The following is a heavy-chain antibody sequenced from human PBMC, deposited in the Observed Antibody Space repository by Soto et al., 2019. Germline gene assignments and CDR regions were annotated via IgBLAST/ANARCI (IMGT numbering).Heavy chain of an antibody. J-gene: IGHJ5*02. D-gene: IGHD2-15*01. CDR3: ARDLHAGFTPFFDP. CDR1: GGSITSYH. CDR2: TSYAGNT. V-gene: IGHV4-59*01. Sequence: RLRETLSLTCIVSGGSITSYHWTWIRQLPEKGLAWIAYTSYAGNTNYNASFQSRVTISIDTSKNQLSLKMTSMTAADTAVYYCARDLHAGFTPFFDPWGQGTLVTVSS.